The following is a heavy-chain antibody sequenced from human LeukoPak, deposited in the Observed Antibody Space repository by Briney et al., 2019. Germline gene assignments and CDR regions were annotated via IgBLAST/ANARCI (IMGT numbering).Heavy chain of an antibody. V-gene: IGHV3-7*01. Sequence: GGSLRLSCAASGFTFSSYWMSWVRQAPGKGLEWVANIKQDGSEKYYVDSVKGRFTISRDNAKDTLYLQMNSLRAEDTAVYYCARTGETGDLDYWGQGTLVTVSS. CDR2: IKQDGSEK. D-gene: IGHD7-27*01. J-gene: IGHJ4*02. CDR3: ARTGETGDLDY. CDR1: GFTFSSYW.